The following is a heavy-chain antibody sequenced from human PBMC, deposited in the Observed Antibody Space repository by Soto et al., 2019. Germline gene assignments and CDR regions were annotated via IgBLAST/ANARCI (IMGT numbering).Heavy chain of an antibody. CDR3: ARQLSVGMAAAVDY. Sequence: ASVKVSCKASGYTFTSYAMHWVRQAPGQRLEWMGWINAGNGNTKYSQKFQGRVTITRDTSASTAYMELSSLRSEDTAVYYCARQLSVGMAAAVDYWGQGTLVTVSS. V-gene: IGHV1-3*01. CDR2: INAGNGNT. CDR1: GYTFTSYA. J-gene: IGHJ4*02. D-gene: IGHD6-13*01.